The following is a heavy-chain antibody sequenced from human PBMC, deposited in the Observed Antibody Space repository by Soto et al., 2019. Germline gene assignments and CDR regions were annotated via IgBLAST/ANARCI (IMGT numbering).Heavy chain of an antibody. Sequence: QVQLQESGPGLVKPSQTLSLTCTVSGGSISGGGYYWSWIRQHPGKGLEWIGYIYYSGSTYNSPSLKIRLTISVDASKNTFSLKLDSVTAADTAVYNCARGCLRSGWAFDIWGPGTLVTVSS. CDR1: GGSISGGGYY. CDR2: IYYSGST. D-gene: IGHD1-26*01. V-gene: IGHV4-31*03. J-gene: IGHJ3*02. CDR3: ARGCLRSGWAFDI.